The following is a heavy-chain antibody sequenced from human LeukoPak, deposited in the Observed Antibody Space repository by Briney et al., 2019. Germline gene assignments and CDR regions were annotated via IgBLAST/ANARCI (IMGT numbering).Heavy chain of an antibody. D-gene: IGHD3-16*01. Sequence: QPGRSLRLSCAASGFTFSSFAMHWVRQAPGKVLEWVTVISIDGTREHHADSVKGRFTISRDNSKSTLYLQMDSLRAEDTAVYYCAKEGEGDSWDSLDYWGQGTLVTVTS. V-gene: IGHV3-30*04. CDR1: GFTFSSFA. CDR2: ISIDGTRE. CDR3: AKEGEGDSWDSLDY. J-gene: IGHJ4*02.